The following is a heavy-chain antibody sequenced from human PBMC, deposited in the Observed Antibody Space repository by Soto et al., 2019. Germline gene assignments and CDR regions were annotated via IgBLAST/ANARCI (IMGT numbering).Heavy chain of an antibody. CDR3: ARDLALFIAAAGPQGDY. CDR1: GYTFTSYG. J-gene: IGHJ4*02. CDR2: ISAYNGNT. D-gene: IGHD6-13*01. Sequence: QVQLVQSGAEVKKPGASVKVSCKASGYTFTSYGISWVRQAPGQGLEWMGWISAYNGNTNYAQKLQGRVTMTTDPSTSTAYTELRSLRSDDTAVYYCARDLALFIAAAGPQGDYWGQGTLVTVSS. V-gene: IGHV1-18*01.